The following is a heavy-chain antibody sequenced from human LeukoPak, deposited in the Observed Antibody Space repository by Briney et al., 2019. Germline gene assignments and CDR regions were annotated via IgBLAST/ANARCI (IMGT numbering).Heavy chain of an antibody. CDR2: MNPNSGNT. CDR1: GYTFTSHD. J-gene: IGHJ4*02. Sequence: ASVKVSCKASGYTFTSHDINWVRQATGQGLEWMGWMNPNSGNTGYAQKFQGRVTMTRSTSMSTAYMELSSLRFEDTAVYYCERGGSSTVDYWGQGTLVTVSS. V-gene: IGHV1-8*01. CDR3: ERGGSSTVDY. D-gene: IGHD6-13*01.